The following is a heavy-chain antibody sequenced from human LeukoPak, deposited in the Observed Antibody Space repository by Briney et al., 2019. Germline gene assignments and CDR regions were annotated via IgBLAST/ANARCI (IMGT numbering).Heavy chain of an antibody. D-gene: IGHD3-16*02. Sequence: GSLRLSCAASGFTVSSNYMSWVRQPPGKGLEWIGEINHSGSTNYNPSLKSRVTISVDTSKNQFSLKLSSVTAADTAVYYCARGPKRDYVWGSYRPYYFDYWGQGTLVTVSS. CDR1: GFTVSSNY. CDR3: ARGPKRDYVWGSYRPYYFDY. V-gene: IGHV4-34*01. J-gene: IGHJ4*02. CDR2: INHSGST.